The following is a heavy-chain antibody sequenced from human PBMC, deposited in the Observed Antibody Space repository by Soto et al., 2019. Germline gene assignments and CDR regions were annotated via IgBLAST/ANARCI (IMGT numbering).Heavy chain of an antibody. J-gene: IGHJ4*02. CDR1: GGSISSGGYY. V-gene: IGHV4-31*03. CDR2: IYYSGST. CDR3: ARSPRGDCSRTSCYGTFDY. D-gene: IGHD2-2*01. Sequence: QVQLQESGPGLVKPSQTLSLTCTVSGGSISSGGYYWSWIRQHPGKGLEWIGYIYYSGSTYYNPSLKSRVTLSVDTAKNPFSLKLSSVTAADTAVYYCARSPRGDCSRTSCYGTFDYWGQGTLVTVSS.